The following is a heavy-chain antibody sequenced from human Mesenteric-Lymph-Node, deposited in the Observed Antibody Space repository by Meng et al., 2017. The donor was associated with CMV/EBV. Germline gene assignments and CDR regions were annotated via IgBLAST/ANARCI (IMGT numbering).Heavy chain of an antibody. CDR2: INTAGTTT. Sequence: GGSLRLSCTASGFTFSSYWMDWVRQAPGKGLVWVSGINTAGTTTNYADSVKGRFTISRDNAKDTLYLQMNSLRAEDTAVYYCATPSRQYSGSYWGQGTLVTVSS. CDR1: GFTFSSYW. J-gene: IGHJ4*02. D-gene: IGHD1-26*01. CDR3: ATPSRQYSGSY. V-gene: IGHV3-74*01.